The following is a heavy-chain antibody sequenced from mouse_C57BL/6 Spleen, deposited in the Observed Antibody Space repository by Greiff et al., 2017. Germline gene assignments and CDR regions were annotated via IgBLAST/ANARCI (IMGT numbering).Heavy chain of an antibody. CDR2: IYPGSGST. Sequence: QVQLQQSGAELVKPGASVKMSCKASGYTFTSYWITWVKQRPGQGLEWIGDIYPGSGSTNYNEKFKSKATLTVDTSSSTAYMQLSSLTSEDSAVYCCARGYYGSSYDYWGQGTTLTVSS. CDR3: ARGYYGSSYDY. D-gene: IGHD1-1*01. V-gene: IGHV1-55*01. J-gene: IGHJ2*01. CDR1: GYTFTSYW.